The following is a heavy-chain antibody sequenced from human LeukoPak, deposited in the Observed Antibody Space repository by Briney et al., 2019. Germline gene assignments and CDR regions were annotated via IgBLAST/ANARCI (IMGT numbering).Heavy chain of an antibody. Sequence: SGGSLRLSCAASGFTFSDHYMDWVRQAPGKGLEWVGRTRNKANSYTTEYAASVKGRFTISRDDSKNSLYLQMNSLKTEDTAVYYCARVFRSLDGDLLFDYWGQGTLVTVSS. CDR1: GFTFSDHY. CDR2: TRNKANSYTT. D-gene: IGHD4-17*01. J-gene: IGHJ4*02. V-gene: IGHV3-72*01. CDR3: ARVFRSLDGDLLFDY.